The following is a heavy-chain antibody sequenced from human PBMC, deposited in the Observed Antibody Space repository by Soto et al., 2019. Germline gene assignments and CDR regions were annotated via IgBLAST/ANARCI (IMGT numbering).Heavy chain of an antibody. J-gene: IGHJ4*02. CDR2: IYYSGST. Sequence: SETLSLTSTVSGGSISSGGYYWSWIRQHPGKGLEWIGYIYYSGSTYYNPSLKSRVTISVDTSKNQFSLKLSSVTAADTAVYYCAKDSPGIAAAGTFGVFDCWGQGTLVTVSS. D-gene: IGHD6-13*01. V-gene: IGHV4-31*03. CDR1: GGSISSGGYY. CDR3: AKDSPGIAAAGTFGVFDC.